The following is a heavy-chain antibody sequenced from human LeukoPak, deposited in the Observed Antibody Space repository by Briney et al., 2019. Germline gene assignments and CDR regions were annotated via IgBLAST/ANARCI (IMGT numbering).Heavy chain of an antibody. Sequence: SETLSLTCAVYVGYFSGYYWSWIRQPPGKGLEWIGEINHSGSTNYNPSLKSRVTISVDTSKNQFSLKLSPVTAAATAVYYWARGFPVSYYYGGGSYYSERLRIFEYWGQGTLVTVS. CDR3: ARGFPVSYYYGGGSYYSERLRIFEY. CDR1: VGYFSGYY. CDR2: INHSGST. D-gene: IGHD3-10*01. J-gene: IGHJ4*02. V-gene: IGHV4-34*01.